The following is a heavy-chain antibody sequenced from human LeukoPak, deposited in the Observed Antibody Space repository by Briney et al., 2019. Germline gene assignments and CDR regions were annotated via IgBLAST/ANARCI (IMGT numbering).Heavy chain of an antibody. V-gene: IGHV3-48*01. CDR3: ARGYVGDYARGEDY. J-gene: IGHJ4*02. CDR1: GFTFSSYS. Sequence: PGGSLRLSCAASGFTFSSYSMNWVRQAPGKGLEWVSYISSSSSTIYYADSVKGRFTISRDNAKNSLYLQMNSLRAEDTAVYYCARGYVGDYARGEDYWGQGTLVTVSS. D-gene: IGHD4-17*01. CDR2: ISSSSSTI.